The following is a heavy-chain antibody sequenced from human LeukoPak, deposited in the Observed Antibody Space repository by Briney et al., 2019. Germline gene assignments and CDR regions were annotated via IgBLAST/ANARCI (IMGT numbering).Heavy chain of an antibody. J-gene: IGHJ6*04. Sequence: GGSLRLSCAASGFTFSNYWMTWVRQAPGKGLEWVSYISSSSSTIYYADSVKGRFTISRDNAKNSLYLQMNSLRAEDTAVYYCARAYSSGPMDVWGKGTTVTVSS. D-gene: IGHD6-19*01. CDR1: GFTFSNYW. V-gene: IGHV3-48*01. CDR2: ISSSSSTI. CDR3: ARAYSSGPMDV.